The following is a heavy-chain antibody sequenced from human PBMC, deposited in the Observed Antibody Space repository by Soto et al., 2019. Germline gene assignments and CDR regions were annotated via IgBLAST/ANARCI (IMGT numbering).Heavy chain of an antibody. V-gene: IGHV3-7*05. Sequence: GGSLRLSCVASGFTFRSYWMSWVRQAPGKGLEWVANIKQDGSEKYYVDSVKGRFTISRDDAKNSLYLQMNSLRAEDTAVYYCVRVDRMTIFGIVVNVRKFDYWGKGALVTVSS. CDR3: VRVDRMTIFGIVVNVRKFDY. D-gene: IGHD3-3*01. CDR1: GFTFRSYW. CDR2: IKQDGSEK. J-gene: IGHJ4*02.